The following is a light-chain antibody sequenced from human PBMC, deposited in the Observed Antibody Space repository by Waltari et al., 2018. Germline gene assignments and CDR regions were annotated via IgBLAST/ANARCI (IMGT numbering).Light chain of an antibody. CDR1: SSDVGSYNL. Sequence: QSALTQPASVSGSPGQSITISCTGTSSDVGSYNLVSWYQQHPGKAPKLMIYEVSKRPSGVSNCFSGSKSGNTASLTISGLQAEDEAEYYCCSYAGSSPSVVFGGGTKLTVL. CDR3: CSYAGSSPSVV. J-gene: IGLJ2*01. CDR2: EVS. V-gene: IGLV2-23*02.